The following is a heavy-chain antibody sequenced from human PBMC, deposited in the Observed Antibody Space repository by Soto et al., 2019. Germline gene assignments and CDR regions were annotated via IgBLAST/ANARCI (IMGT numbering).Heavy chain of an antibody. V-gene: IGHV1-18*01. D-gene: IGHD5-12*01. CDR1: GYTFTSYG. Sequence: QVQLVQSGPEVKKPGASVKVYCKASGYTFTSYGINWVRQAPGQGLEWMGWISAHNGNAIYAQNFQGRVTLTTDTSTSTAYVELRSLRSDDTAVYYCARQMATIIGGIDSWGQGTLITVSS. CDR3: ARQMATIIGGIDS. J-gene: IGHJ4*02. CDR2: ISAHNGNA.